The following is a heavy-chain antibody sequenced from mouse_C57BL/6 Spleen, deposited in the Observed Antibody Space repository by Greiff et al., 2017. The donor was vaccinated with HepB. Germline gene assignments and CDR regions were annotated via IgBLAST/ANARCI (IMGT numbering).Heavy chain of an antibody. CDR1: GFNIKDDY. Sequence: VQLQQSGAELVRPGASVKLSCTASGFNIKDDYMHWVKQRPEQGLEWIGWIDPENGDTEYASKFQGKATITADTSSNTAYLQLSSLTSEDTAVYYCTTLDGRGPAMDYWGQGTSVTVSS. CDR2: IDPENGDT. J-gene: IGHJ4*01. V-gene: IGHV14-4*01. CDR3: TTLDGRGPAMDY. D-gene: IGHD1-1*01.